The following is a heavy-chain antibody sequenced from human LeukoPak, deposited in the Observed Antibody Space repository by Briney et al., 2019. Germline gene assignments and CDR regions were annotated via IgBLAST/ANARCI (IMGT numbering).Heavy chain of an antibody. J-gene: IGHJ4*02. CDR2: INWNGGST. CDR3: ARKRGVLRFLEYHFDY. V-gene: IGHV3-20*04. D-gene: IGHD3-3*01. Sequence: GGSLRLSCAASGFTFDDYGMSWVRQAPGKGLEWVSGINWNGGSTGYADSVKGRFTISRDNAKNSLYLQMNSLRAEDTALYYCARKRGVLRFLEYHFDYWGQGTLVTVSS. CDR1: GFTFDDYG.